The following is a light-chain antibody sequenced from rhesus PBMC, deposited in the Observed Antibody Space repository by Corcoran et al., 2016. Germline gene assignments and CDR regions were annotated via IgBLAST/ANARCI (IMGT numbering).Light chain of an antibody. CDR1: SSDIGGYNY. CDR2: GVS. V-gene: IGLV2S7*01. CDR3: CSYTTSSTFV. J-gene: IGLJ6*01. Sequence: QSAPTQPPSVSGSPGQSVTISCTGTSSDIGGYNYVSWYQQHPGKAPKLMIYGVSNRPSGVSDRFSGSKSGNTASLPISVLQAEDEADYYCCSYTTSSTFVFGSGTKLTVL.